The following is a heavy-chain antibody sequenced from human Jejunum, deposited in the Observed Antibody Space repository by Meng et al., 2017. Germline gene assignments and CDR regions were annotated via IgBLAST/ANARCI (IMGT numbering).Heavy chain of an antibody. D-gene: IGHD2-15*01. CDR3: ARESGASTQYYFDY. CDR1: GYSFIAYY. CDR2: INPNSGGT. V-gene: IGHV1-2*06. J-gene: IGHJ4*02. Sequence: ASVKVSCKASGYSFIAYYMHWVRQAPGQGLEWMGRINPNSGGTNYAQNFQGRVTMTRDTSISTAYMDLSILRSDDTAVYYCARESGASTQYYFDYWGQGTLVTVSS.